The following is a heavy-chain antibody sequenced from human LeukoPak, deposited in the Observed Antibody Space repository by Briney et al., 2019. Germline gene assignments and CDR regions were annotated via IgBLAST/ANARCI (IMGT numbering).Heavy chain of an antibody. Sequence: SVKVSCKASGGTFSSYAISWVRQAPGQGLEWMGRIIPILGIANYAQKFQGRVTITADKSTSTVYMELSSLRSEDTAVYYCALYSGYDFLSYYGMDVWGQGTTVTVSS. CDR1: GGTFSSYA. J-gene: IGHJ6*02. CDR2: IIPILGIA. D-gene: IGHD5-12*01. CDR3: ALYSGYDFLSYYGMDV. V-gene: IGHV1-69*04.